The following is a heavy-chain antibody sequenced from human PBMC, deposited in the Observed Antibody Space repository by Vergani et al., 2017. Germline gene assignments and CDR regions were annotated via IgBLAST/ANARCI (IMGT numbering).Heavy chain of an antibody. CDR3: ARVATMAYYYYGMDV. CDR2: INHSGST. D-gene: IGHD4/OR15-4a*01. J-gene: IGHJ6*02. CDR1: GGSFSGYY. V-gene: IGHV4-34*01. Sequence: QVQLQQWGAGLLKPSETLSLTCAVYGGSFSGYYWSWIRQPPGKGLEWIGEINHSGSTNYNPSLKSRVTISVDTSKNQFSLTLSSVTAADTAVYYCARVATMAYYYYGMDVWGQGTTVTVSS.